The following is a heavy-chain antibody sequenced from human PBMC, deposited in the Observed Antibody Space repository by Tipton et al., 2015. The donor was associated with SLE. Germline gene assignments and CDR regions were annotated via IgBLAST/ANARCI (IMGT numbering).Heavy chain of an antibody. CDR1: GFTFSSYA. V-gene: IGHV3-23*03. D-gene: IGHD3-10*01. Sequence: SLRLSCAASGFTFSSYAMSWVRQAPGKGLEWVSVIHSGGSSTYYADSVKGRFTISRDNFKKTLSLQMKSLRAEDTARYYCAMYYGSGTYSDAFNVWGQGTMVTVSS. CDR3: AMYYGSGTYSDAFNV. CDR2: IHSGGSST. J-gene: IGHJ3*01.